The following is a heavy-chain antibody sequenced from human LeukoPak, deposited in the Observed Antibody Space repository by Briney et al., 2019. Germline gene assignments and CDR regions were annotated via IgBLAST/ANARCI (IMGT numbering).Heavy chain of an antibody. CDR2: IWYDGSNK. CDR1: GFTFSNYG. CDR3: AKDYSGSYYVLDY. Sequence: GGSLRLSCAASGFTFSNYGMHWVRQAPGKGLEWVAVIWYDGSNKYYAESVKGRFTISRDNSKNTLYLQMNSLRAEDTAVYYCAKDYSGSYYVLDYWGQGTLVTVSS. J-gene: IGHJ4*02. D-gene: IGHD1-26*01. V-gene: IGHV3-33*06.